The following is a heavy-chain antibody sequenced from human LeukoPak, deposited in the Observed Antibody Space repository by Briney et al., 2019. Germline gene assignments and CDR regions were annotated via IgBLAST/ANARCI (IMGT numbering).Heavy chain of an antibody. CDR3: ARFRTWGDKAFDY. CDR1: GFTFSSYA. Sequence: GGSLRLSCAASGFTFSSYAMHWVRQAPGKGLEWVAVISYDGSNKYYADSVKGRFTISRDNSKNTLYLQMNSLRAEDTAVYYCARFRTWGDKAFDYWGQGTLVTVSS. CDR2: ISYDGSNK. D-gene: IGHD2-21*02. V-gene: IGHV3-30-3*01. J-gene: IGHJ4*02.